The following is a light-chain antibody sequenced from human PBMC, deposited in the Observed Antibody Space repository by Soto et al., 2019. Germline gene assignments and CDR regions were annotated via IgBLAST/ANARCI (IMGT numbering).Light chain of an antibody. CDR1: SSDIGAYNF. J-gene: IGLJ2*01. CDR3: TSWTTSTTMI. Sequence: QSALTQPASVSGSPGQSITISCTGTSSDIGAYNFVSWYQQHPGKAPKLMLYDVNIRSSGVSNRFSGSKSVNAAYLTISGLQAEGEAAYYCTSWTTSTTMIFGGGTKLTV. CDR2: DVN. V-gene: IGLV2-14*03.